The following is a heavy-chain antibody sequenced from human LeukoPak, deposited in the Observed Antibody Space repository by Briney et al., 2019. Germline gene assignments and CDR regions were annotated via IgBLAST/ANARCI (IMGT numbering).Heavy chain of an antibody. D-gene: IGHD3-10*01. J-gene: IGHJ3*02. CDR2: IYYTGNT. V-gene: IGHV4-59*12. Sequence: SETLSLTCTVSSGSISTYYWSWIRQPPGRRLEWIGYIYYTGNTNYNPSLKSRVTISVDTSKNQFSLKLSSVTAADTAVYYCAKSNGYGLVDIWGQGTMVTVSS. CDR1: SGSISTYY. CDR3: AKSNGYGLVDI.